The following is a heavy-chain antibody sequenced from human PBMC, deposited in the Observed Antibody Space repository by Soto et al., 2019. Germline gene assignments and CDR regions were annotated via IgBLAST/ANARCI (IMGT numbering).Heavy chain of an antibody. CDR3: VHRATLGGSWETGYLDY. D-gene: IGHD6-13*01. CDR1: GFSLSTSGVG. V-gene: IGHV2-5*02. Sequence: QITLKESGPTLVKHTQTLTLTCTFSGFSLSTSGVGVGWIRQPPGKALAWLAVIYWDDDKRYSPYLKSRLTNTKDTSKNHVVLTMTNVDPGDTATYYCVHRATLGGSWETGYLDYWGQGTLVTVSS. CDR2: IYWDDDK. J-gene: IGHJ4*02.